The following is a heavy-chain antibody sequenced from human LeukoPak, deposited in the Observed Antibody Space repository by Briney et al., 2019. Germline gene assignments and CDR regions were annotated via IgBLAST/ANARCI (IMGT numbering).Heavy chain of an antibody. CDR1: GYTFSSFS. J-gene: IGHJ4*02. CDR3: ARLRRNSDSSGYYYYYDY. CDR2: ISVRSNYI. Sequence: PGGSLRLSCVASGYTFSSFSINWVRQAPGKGLEWVSSISVRSNYIYYADSVRGRFSISRDDARNSLYLHMDSLRGDDTAVYYCARLRRNSDSSGYYYYYDYWGQGTLVTVSS. D-gene: IGHD3-22*01. V-gene: IGHV3-21*01.